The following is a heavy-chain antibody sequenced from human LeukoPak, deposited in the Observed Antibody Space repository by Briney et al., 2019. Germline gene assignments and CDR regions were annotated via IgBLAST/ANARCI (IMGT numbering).Heavy chain of an antibody. CDR1: GLIFSSYA. CDR3: ARDHLEMATSHFDY. V-gene: IGHV3-30-3*01. J-gene: IGHJ4*02. D-gene: IGHD5-24*01. Sequence: PGGSLRLSCAASGLIFSSYAMHWVRQAPGKGLEWVAVISYDGSNKYYADSVEGRFTISRDNSKNTLYLQMNSLRAEDTAVYYCARDHLEMATSHFDYWGRGTLVTVSS. CDR2: ISYDGSNK.